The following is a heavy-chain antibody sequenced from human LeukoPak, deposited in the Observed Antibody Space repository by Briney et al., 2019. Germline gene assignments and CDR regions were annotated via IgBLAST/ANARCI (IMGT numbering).Heavy chain of an antibody. J-gene: IGHJ3*02. CDR2: NWYDGSNK. V-gene: IGHV3-33*01. CDR3: ARGPRDGYNSNDAFDI. CDR1: GSPLSSYA. Sequence: PGGSLSPSWAPPGSPLSSYAMPWARQPPGKGLEWVEVNWYDGSNKYYADSVKGRFTISRDNSKNTLYLQMNSLRAEDTAVYYCARGPRDGYNSNDAFDIWGQGTMVTISS. D-gene: IGHD5-24*01.